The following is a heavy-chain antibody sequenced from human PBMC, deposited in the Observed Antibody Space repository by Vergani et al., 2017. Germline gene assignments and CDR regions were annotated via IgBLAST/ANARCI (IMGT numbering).Heavy chain of an antibody. D-gene: IGHD3-22*01. J-gene: IGHJ2*01. Sequence: EVHLEESGGGLVQLGGSLRLSCAAPGFTFGDYYMAWIRLAPGKGLDWVASIKRDGTETFYVDSVKGRFTISRDNAKNSLYLQIDSLRDEDTAMYYCARDPGDDSTGYYYGRYFDLWGRGTLVTVSS. CDR1: GFTFGDYY. CDR3: ARDPGDDSTGYYYGRYFDL. CDR2: IKRDGTET. V-gene: IGHV3-7*01.